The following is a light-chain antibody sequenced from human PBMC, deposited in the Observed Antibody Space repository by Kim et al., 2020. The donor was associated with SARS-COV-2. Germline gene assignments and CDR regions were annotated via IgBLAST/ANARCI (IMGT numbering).Light chain of an antibody. V-gene: IGLV1-47*01. CDR2: RNN. Sequence: GQRVILSGSGTTSNIGSNDVYCYKQLPGTAPKVIVYRNNQRPSGVPDRFSGSKSGTSASLAISGLRSDDEAEYCCAAWDDTLSGPVFGGGTQLTVL. CDR3: AAWDDTLSGPV. J-gene: IGLJ3*02. CDR1: TSNIGSND.